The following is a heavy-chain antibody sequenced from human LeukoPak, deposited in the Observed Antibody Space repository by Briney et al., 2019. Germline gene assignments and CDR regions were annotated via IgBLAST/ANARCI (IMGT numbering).Heavy chain of an antibody. CDR2: ISGSGGST. CDR1: GFAFSSYA. CDR3: AKDLLRYFDWLPRGGIDY. J-gene: IGHJ4*02. V-gene: IGHV3-23*01. Sequence: GGSLRLSCAASGFAFSSYAMSWVRQAPGKGLEWVSAISGSGGSTCYADSVKGRFTISRDNSKNTLYLQMNSLRAEDTAVYYCAKDLLRYFDWLPRGGIDYWGQGTLVTVSS. D-gene: IGHD3-9*01.